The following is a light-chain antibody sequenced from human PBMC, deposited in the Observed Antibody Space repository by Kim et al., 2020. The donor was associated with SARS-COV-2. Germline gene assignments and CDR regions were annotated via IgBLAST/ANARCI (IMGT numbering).Light chain of an antibody. CDR1: QDIHNY. Sequence: DIQMTQSPSSLPASVGDRVTITCRASQDIHNYLAWVQQKPGKAPKSLIYASSTLHSGVTSRFSGNGSGTDFTLTVSSLQPEDVATYYCQKYDDFPLTFGGGTKVDIK. V-gene: IGKV1-16*01. J-gene: IGKJ4*01. CDR3: QKYDDFPLT. CDR2: ASS.